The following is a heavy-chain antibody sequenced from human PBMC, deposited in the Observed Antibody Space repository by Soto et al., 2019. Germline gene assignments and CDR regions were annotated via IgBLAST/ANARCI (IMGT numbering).Heavy chain of an antibody. CDR3: VSDVGGGENH. V-gene: IGHV1-2*02. J-gene: IGHJ5*02. CDR2: INPDSGAT. D-gene: IGHD3-16*01. Sequence: ASVKVSCKASGYTFTGYFLNWVRQAPGQGLEWMGWINPDSGATNYAQKFQGRVTMTRDTSITTAYMELSGLTFDDGAVYYCVSDVGGGENHWGQGTQVTVSS. CDR1: GYTFTGYF.